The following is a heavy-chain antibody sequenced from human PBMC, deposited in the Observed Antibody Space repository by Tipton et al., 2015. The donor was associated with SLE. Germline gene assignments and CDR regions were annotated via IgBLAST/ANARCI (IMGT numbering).Heavy chain of an antibody. CDR3: ARGGGSWEYYYYYYMDV. J-gene: IGHJ6*03. V-gene: IGHV1-18*01. Sequence: QSGPEVKKPGASVKVSCKASGYTFTSYGISWVRQAPGQGLEWMGWISAYNDNTNYAQKLQGRVTMTTDTSTSTAYMELRSLRSDDTAVYYCARGGGSWEYYYYYYMDVWGKGTTVTVSS. D-gene: IGHD1-26*01. CDR1: GYTFTSYG. CDR2: ISAYNDNT.